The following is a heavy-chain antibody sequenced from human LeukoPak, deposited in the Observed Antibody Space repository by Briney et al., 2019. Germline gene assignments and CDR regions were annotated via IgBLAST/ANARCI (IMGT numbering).Heavy chain of an antibody. CDR2: IYSGGST. CDR1: GFTVSSNY. V-gene: IGHV3-66*01. J-gene: IGHJ4*02. D-gene: IGHD2-2*01. CDR3: AREVCIDTSCHLFYY. Sequence: GGSLRLSCAASGFTVSSNYMSWVRQASGKGLEWVSVIYSGGSTYYADSVKGRFTISRDNSKNTLYLQMNSLGAEDTAVYYCAREVCIDTSCHLFYYWGQGTLVTVSS.